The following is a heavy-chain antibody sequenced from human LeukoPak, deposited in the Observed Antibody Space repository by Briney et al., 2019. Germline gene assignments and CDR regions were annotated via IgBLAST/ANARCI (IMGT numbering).Heavy chain of an antibody. D-gene: IGHD3-3*01. Sequence: GESLQISCQGSGSSFSTYWIGWVRQLPGKGLEWMGIVYPGDSDTRYSPSFQGQVTISADKSISTAYLQWSSLKASDTAMYYCARLSGDYYKPLDYWGQGTLVTVSS. CDR1: GSSFSTYW. CDR3: ARLSGDYYKPLDY. J-gene: IGHJ4*02. CDR2: VYPGDSDT. V-gene: IGHV5-51*01.